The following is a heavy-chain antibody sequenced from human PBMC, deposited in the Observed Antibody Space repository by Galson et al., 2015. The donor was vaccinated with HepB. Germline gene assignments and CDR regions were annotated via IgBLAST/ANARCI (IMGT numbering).Heavy chain of an antibody. D-gene: IGHD3-10*01. J-gene: IGHJ2*01. Sequence: SLRLSCAASGFTFSAYTMNWVRRAPGKGLESIAYISTNGATIYYADSVKGRFTVSRDNARNSLYLQMNSLRDQDTAVYSCARVYFGSGSSSAYWYFDLWGRGALVTVSS. CDR2: ISTNGATI. CDR1: GFTFSAYT. V-gene: IGHV3-48*02. CDR3: ARVYFGSGSSSAYWYFDL.